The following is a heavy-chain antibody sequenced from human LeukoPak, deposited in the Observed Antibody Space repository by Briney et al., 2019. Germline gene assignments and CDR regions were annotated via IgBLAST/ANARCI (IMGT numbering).Heavy chain of an antibody. CDR3: ARRYCSSTSCPYYYYYYMDV. V-gene: IGHV1-2*02. CDR2: INPSSGGT. Sequence: ASVKVSCKASGYTFTGYYMHWVRQAPGQGLEWMGWINPSSGGTNYAQKFQGRVTMTRDTSISTAYMELSRLRSDDTAVYYCARRYCSSTSCPYYYYYYMDVWGKGTTVTVSS. J-gene: IGHJ6*03. D-gene: IGHD2-2*01. CDR1: GYTFTGYY.